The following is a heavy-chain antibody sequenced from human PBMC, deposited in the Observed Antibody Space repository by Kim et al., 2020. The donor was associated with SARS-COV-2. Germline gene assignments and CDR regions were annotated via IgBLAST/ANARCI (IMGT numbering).Heavy chain of an antibody. CDR1: GGTFSSYA. D-gene: IGHD6-13*01. Sequence: SVKVSCKASGGTFSSYAISWVRQAPGQGLEWMGGIIPIFGTANYAQKFQGRVTITADESTSTAYMELSSLRSEETTVYYCARDLWGSSWSGGYWGQGTLVTVSS. J-gene: IGHJ4*02. CDR2: IIPIFGTA. V-gene: IGHV1-69*13. CDR3: ARDLWGSSWSGGY.